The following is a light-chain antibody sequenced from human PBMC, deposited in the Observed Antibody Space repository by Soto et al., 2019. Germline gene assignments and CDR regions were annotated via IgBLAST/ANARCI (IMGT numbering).Light chain of an antibody. V-gene: IGKV3-15*01. CDR2: GAS. J-gene: IGKJ1*01. CDR1: QMVSSSY. CDR3: QQYNNWPTWT. Sequence: EIALTQSPGPLSLSPVERATLSCRASQMVSSSYLAWYQQNPGQAPRLLIYGASTRATGIPARFSGSGSETEFTLTISSLQAEDSAVYFCQQYNNWPTWTFGQGTKVDI.